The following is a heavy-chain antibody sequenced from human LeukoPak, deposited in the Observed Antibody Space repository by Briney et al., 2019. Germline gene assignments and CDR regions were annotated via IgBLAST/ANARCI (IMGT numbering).Heavy chain of an antibody. V-gene: IGHV4-34*01. D-gene: IGHD3-22*01. CDR1: GGSFSGYY. CDR3: ARPPYYYDSSGYYDRIDY. J-gene: IGHJ4*02. CDR2: INHSGST. Sequence: SETLSLTCAVYGGSFSGYYWSWIRQPPGKGLEWIGEINHSGSTNYNPSLKSRVTISVDTSKNQFSLKLSSVTAADTAVYYCARPPYYYDSSGYYDRIDYWGQGTLVTVSS.